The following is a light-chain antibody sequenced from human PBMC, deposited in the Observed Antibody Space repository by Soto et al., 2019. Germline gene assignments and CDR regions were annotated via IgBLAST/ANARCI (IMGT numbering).Light chain of an antibody. Sequence: QSALTQPASVSGSLGQSITISCTGTSSDVGSYNLVSWYQQHPGKAPKPMIYEGSKRPSGVSNRFSGSKSGNTASLTISGLRAEDEADYHCCSYAGITTLYVFGTGTKVTVL. CDR1: SSDVGSYNL. J-gene: IGLJ1*01. CDR3: CSYAGITTLYV. CDR2: EGS. V-gene: IGLV2-23*01.